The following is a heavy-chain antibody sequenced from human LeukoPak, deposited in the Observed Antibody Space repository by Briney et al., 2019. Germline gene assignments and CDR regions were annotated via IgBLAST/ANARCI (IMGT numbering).Heavy chain of an antibody. CDR3: AKGSGASRPYYLDY. CDR1: GFTFSHYG. Sequence: GGSLRLSCAASGFTFSHYGVHWVRQAPGKGLEWVAVISYDGSNKYYADSVKGRFTISRDSSKSTLYLQMTSLTAEDTAVYYCAKGSGASRPYYLDYWGRGTLVTVSS. D-gene: IGHD3-10*01. CDR2: ISYDGSNK. V-gene: IGHV3-30*18. J-gene: IGHJ4*02.